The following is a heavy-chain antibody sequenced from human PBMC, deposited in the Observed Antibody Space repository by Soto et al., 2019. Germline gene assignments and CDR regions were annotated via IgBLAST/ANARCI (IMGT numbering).Heavy chain of an antibody. V-gene: IGHV3-30-3*01. J-gene: IGHJ4*02. D-gene: IGHD2-2*01. CDR1: GFTFSSYA. CDR2: ISYDGSNK. CDR3: AREWRGYCSSTRCSIPVF. Sequence: PGGSLRLSCAASGFTFSSYAMHWVRQAPGKGLEWVAVISYDGSNKYYADSVKGRFTISRDNSKNTLYLQMNSLRAEDTAVYYCAREWRGYCSSTRCSIPVFWGQGTLVTVSS.